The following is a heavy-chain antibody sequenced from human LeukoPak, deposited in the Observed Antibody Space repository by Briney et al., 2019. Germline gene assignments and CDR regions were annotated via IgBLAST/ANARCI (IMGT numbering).Heavy chain of an antibody. V-gene: IGHV5-10-1*01. D-gene: IGHD3-9*01. J-gene: IGHJ4*02. CDR2: IDPSDSYA. CDR1: GYSFTSYW. CDR3: ARPGKSVGPELVIEL. Sequence: RGESLKSSCKGSGYSFTSYWISWVRQMPGKGLEWMGRIDPSDSYANYSPSFQGHVTISADKSISTAYLQWSSLKASDTAMYYCARPGKSVGPELVIELWGQGTLVTVSS.